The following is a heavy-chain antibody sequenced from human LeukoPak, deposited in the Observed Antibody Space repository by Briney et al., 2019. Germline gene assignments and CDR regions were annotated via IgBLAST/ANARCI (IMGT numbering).Heavy chain of an antibody. Sequence: PGRSLRLSCAASVFTFNGYAMHWVRQAPGKGLEWVSGISGNSGRIGYADSVKGRFTISRDNAKNSLYLQMNSLRAEDTAFYYCAKAPSGDSSGYYTDAFDIWGQGIMVTVSS. CDR2: ISGNSGRI. CDR3: AKAPSGDSSGYYTDAFDI. V-gene: IGHV3-9*01. CDR1: VFTFNGYA. D-gene: IGHD3-22*01. J-gene: IGHJ3*02.